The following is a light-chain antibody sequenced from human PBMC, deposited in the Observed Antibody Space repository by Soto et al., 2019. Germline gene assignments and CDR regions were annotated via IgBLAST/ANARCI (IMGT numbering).Light chain of an antibody. CDR2: DAS. V-gene: IGKV3-20*01. CDR1: QSVANNY. CDR3: EQHGSTPLT. Sequence: EIVLTQSPGTLSLSPGERATLSCRASQSVANNYLAWYQQKPGQAPRFLIYDASSRATGIPDRFSGSGSGTDFTLTISRLEPEEFAVYYCEQHGSTPLTFGGGTKVEIK. J-gene: IGKJ4*01.